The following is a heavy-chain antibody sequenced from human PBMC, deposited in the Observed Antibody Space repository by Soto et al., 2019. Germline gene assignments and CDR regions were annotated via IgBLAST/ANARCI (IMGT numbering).Heavy chain of an antibody. CDR3: AKDRTPHWFDP. CDR2: IYSGGIT. J-gene: IGHJ5*02. V-gene: IGHV3-66*01. CDR1: GFTVSSNY. Sequence: PGGSLRLSCAASGFTVSSNYMSWVRQTPGKGLEWVSLIYSGGITYYADSVKGRFTISRDNSKNALYLQVNGLRAEDTAVYYCAKDRTPHWFDPWGQGTLVTVSS.